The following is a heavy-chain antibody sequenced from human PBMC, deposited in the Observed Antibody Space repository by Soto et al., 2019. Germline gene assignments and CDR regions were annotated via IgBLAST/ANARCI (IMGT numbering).Heavy chain of an antibody. CDR2: IIPIFGTA. D-gene: IGHD3-3*01. CDR3: ARELAPKDFWSAGSFYYFDY. CDR1: GGSFISYA. V-gene: IGHV1-69*13. Sequence: SVKVSCKASGGSFISYAIIWVRQAPGQGLEWMGGIIPIFGTANYAQKFQGRVTITADESTSTAYMELSSLRSEDTAVYYCARELAPKDFWSAGSFYYFDYWGQGTLVTVSS. J-gene: IGHJ4*02.